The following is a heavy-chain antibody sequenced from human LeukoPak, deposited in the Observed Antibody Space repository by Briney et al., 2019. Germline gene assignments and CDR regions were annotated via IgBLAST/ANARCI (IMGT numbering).Heavy chain of an antibody. CDR2: IIPVLDIL. CDR1: GGTFAAYA. CDR3: ARDLEM. J-gene: IGHJ4*02. D-gene: IGHD3-3*01. V-gene: IGHV1-69*04. Sequence: SVTVSCKASGGTFAAYAISWVRQAPGQGLEWIGRIIPVLDILNFAPKFQGRVTITADKSTSAAYLELSSLRSEDTAVYYCARDLEMWGQGTLVTVSS.